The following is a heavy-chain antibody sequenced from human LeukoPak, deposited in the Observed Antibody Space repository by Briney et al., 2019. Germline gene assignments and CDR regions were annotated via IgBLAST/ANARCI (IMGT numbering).Heavy chain of an antibody. D-gene: IGHD3-16*01. CDR2: IYPGGNT. CDR3: ARTDYLDV. Sequence: PGGSLRLSCATSGFTFSSYAMSWVRQAPGKGLEWVSIIYPGGNTYYADSVEGRFTISRDNSKNTLYLHMNSLRAEDTAVYYCARTDYLDVWCRGTTVTVSS. J-gene: IGHJ6*02. CDR1: GFTFSSYA. V-gene: IGHV3-66*01.